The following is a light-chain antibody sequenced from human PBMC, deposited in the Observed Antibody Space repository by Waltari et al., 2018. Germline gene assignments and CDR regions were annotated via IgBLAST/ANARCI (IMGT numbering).Light chain of an antibody. CDR2: DAS. J-gene: IGKJ2*01. CDR3: QQRYNWPGT. V-gene: IGKV3-11*01. CDR1: QIVATY. Sequence: EIVLTQSPATLSLSPGERATLSCRASQIVATYLGWYQQKPGQSPRLLIYDASIRAPGVPARFSGAGSGTHFTLTISSLEPEDSAVYYCQQRYNWPGTFGRGTKLEIK.